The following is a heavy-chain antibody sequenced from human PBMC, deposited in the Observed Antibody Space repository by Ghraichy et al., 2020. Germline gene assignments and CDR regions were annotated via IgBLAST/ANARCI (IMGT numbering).Heavy chain of an antibody. CDR3: ATFGQ. Sequence: ETLSLTCAASGFTFINAWMTWVRQAPGKGLEWVGRIKSKTDGGTIDYAAPVKGRFTISRDDSRNTLHLQMNSLKTEDTAVYYCATFGQWGQGTLVTVSS. J-gene: IGHJ4*02. V-gene: IGHV3-15*07. CDR1: GFTFINAW. D-gene: IGHD3-16*01. CDR2: IKSKTDGGTI.